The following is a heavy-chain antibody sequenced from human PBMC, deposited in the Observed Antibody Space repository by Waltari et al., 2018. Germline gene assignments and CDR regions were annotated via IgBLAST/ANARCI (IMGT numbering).Heavy chain of an antibody. V-gene: IGHV1-69*05. J-gene: IGHJ3*02. D-gene: IGHD6-13*01. CDR1: GGTFSSYA. CDR2: IIHIFGTA. Sequence: QVQLVQSGAEVKKPGSSVKVSCKASGGTFSSYAISWVRQAPGQGLEWMGRIIHIFGTANDAQKFQGRVTMTRNTSISTAYMELSSLRSEDTAVYYCARGDSSSWYGGAFDIWGQGTMVTVSS. CDR3: ARGDSSSWYGGAFDI.